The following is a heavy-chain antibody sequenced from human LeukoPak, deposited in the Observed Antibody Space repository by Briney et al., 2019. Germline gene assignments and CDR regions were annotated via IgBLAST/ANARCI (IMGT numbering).Heavy chain of an antibody. J-gene: IGHJ5*02. D-gene: IGHD3-3*02. Sequence: SETLSLTCTVSGGSISSSSYYWGWIRQPPGKGLEWIGSIYYSGSTYYNPSLKSRVTISVDTSKNQFSLKLSSVTAADTAVYYRASIRAVLAWFDPWGQGTLVTVSS. CDR3: ASIRAVLAWFDP. CDR2: IYYSGST. CDR1: GGSISSSSYY. V-gene: IGHV4-39*01.